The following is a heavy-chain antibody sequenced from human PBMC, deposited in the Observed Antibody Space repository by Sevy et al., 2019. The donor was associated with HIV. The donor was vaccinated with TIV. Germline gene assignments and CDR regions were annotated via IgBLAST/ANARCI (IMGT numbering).Heavy chain of an antibody. D-gene: IGHD3-10*01. J-gene: IGHJ4*02. CDR2: MRQDGRET. CDR1: GFSFSDYW. V-gene: IGHV3-7*03. Sequence: GGSLRLPCEASGFSFSDYWMTWVRQAPGKGLEWVANMRQDGRETYYVDSVKGRFTVSRDNAKNSLWLQMNSLRAEDTAVYYCARGIFGSGSRLGLGYWGQGTLVTVSS. CDR3: ARGIFGSGSRLGLGY.